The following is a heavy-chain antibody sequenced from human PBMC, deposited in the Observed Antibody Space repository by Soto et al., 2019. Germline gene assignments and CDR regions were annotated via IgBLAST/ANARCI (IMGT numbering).Heavy chain of an antibody. CDR1: GFTFSSYW. J-gene: IGHJ6*02. Sequence: EVQLVESGGGLVQPGGSLRLSCVDSGFTFSSYWMSWVRQARVKGLEWVGNIKQDGSEENYVDSVKGRFTISRDNAKTSMYLQMTSLRAEDTAVYDCARIAASGRGWDVWGQGTTVVVSS. D-gene: IGHD6-13*01. V-gene: IGHV3-7*01. CDR3: ARIAASGRGWDV. CDR2: IKQDGSEE.